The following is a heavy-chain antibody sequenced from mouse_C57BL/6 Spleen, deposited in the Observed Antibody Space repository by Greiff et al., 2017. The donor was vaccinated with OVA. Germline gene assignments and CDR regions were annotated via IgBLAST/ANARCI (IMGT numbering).Heavy chain of an antibody. J-gene: IGHJ3*01. D-gene: IGHD2-3*01. V-gene: IGHV1-72*01. CDR1: GYTFTSYW. CDR3: ARERDGYYDAY. CDR2: IDPNSGGT. Sequence: QVQLKQPGAELVKPGASVKLSCKASGYTFTSYWMHWVKQRPGRGLEWIGRIDPNSGGTKYNEKFKSKATLTVDKPSSTAYMQLSSLTSEDSAVYYCARERDGYYDAYWGQGTLVTVSA.